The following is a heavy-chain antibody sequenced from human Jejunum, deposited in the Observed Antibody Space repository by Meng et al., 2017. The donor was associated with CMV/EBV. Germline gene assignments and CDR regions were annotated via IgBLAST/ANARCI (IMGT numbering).Heavy chain of an antibody. D-gene: IGHD2-15*01. CDR1: EYRLTAGY. Sequence: SEYRLTAGYWHGGIRAPRQGLEWMGRINPNSGATGKAKRFQGKVTMTRDTSISTVYIALTSLGSDDTYMYYCARDLLGSLSWFDPWGQGALVTVSS. V-gene: IGHV1-2*05. J-gene: IGHJ5*02. CDR3: ARDLLGSLSWFDP. CDR2: INPNSGAT.